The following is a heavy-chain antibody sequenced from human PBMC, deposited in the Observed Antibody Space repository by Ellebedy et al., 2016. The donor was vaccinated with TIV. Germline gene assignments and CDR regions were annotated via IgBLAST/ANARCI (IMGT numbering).Heavy chain of an antibody. CDR2: ISSSSSTI. J-gene: IGHJ4*02. CDR1: GSTFSSYS. V-gene: IGHV3-48*04. CDR3: ARDLIGYSGYDLGLPFDY. Sequence: GESLKISXAASGSTFSSYSMNWVRQAPGKGLEWVSYISSSSSTIYYADSVKGRFTISRDNAKNSLYLQMNSLRAEDTAVSYCARDLIGYSGYDLGLPFDYWGQGTLVTVSS. D-gene: IGHD5-12*01.